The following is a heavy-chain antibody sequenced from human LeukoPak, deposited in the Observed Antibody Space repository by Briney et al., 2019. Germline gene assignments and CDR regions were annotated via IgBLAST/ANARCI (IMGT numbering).Heavy chain of an antibody. D-gene: IGHD4-17*01. CDR2: LVDTGST. CDR3: AKDDVTGFGDYDAFDI. J-gene: IGHJ3*02. CDR1: GFTFSSHA. Sequence: GGSLRLSCAASGFTFSSHAMSWVRQAPGKGLEWVSALVDTGSTYYIDSVKGRFTIPRDNSKNALFLQMNSLRAEDTAVYFCAKDDVTGFGDYDAFDIWGQGTLVTVSS. V-gene: IGHV3-23*01.